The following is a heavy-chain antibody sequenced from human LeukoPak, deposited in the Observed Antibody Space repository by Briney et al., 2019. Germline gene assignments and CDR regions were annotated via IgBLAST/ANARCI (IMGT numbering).Heavy chain of an antibody. CDR1: GFTFSNYA. V-gene: IGHV3-30*04. CDR2: ISYDGSNK. CDR3: AGDLVRGVIGYFDY. Sequence: GRSLRLSCAASGFTFSNYAMHWVRQAPGKGLEWVAVISYDGSNKYYADSVKGRFTISRDNSKNTLYLQMNSLRAEDTAVYYCAGDLVRGVIGYFDYWGQGTLVTVSS. J-gene: IGHJ4*02. D-gene: IGHD3-10*01.